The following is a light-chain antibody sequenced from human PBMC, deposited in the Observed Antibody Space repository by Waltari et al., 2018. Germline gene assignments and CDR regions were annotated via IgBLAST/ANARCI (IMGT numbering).Light chain of an antibody. CDR2: AAS. J-gene: IGKJ1*01. CDR1: QSVSRT. CDR3: QHYVRLPAT. Sequence: EIVLTQSPGTLSLAPGERATLSCRASQSVSRTLAWYQQKPGQAPSLLIYAASTRATGIPDRFSGSGSGTDFSLTISRLEPEDFAVYYFQHYVRLPATFGQGTKVEIK. V-gene: IGKV3-20*01.